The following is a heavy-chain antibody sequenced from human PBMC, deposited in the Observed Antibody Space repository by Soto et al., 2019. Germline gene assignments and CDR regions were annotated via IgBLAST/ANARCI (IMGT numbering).Heavy chain of an antibody. V-gene: IGHV5-10-1*01. J-gene: IGHJ6*02. D-gene: IGHD3-16*01. CDR1: GYSFTSYW. CDR2: IDPSDSYT. Sequence: PGESLKISCNGSGYSFTSYWISWVRQMPGKGLEWMGRIDPSDSYTNYSPSFQGHVTISADKSISTAYLQWSSLKASDTAIYYCARARNSVWYYYGMDVWGQGTTVTVSS. CDR3: ARARNSVWYYYGMDV.